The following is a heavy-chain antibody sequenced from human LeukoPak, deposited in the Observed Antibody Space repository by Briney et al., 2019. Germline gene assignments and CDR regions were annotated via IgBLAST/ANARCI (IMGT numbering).Heavy chain of an antibody. Sequence: EASVKVSCKASGYTFTSYGISWVRQAPGQGLEWMRWISAYNGNTNYAQKLQGRVTMTTDTSTSTAYMELRSLRSDDTAVYYCARGSFCSSTSCYTYYFDYWGQGTLVTVSS. D-gene: IGHD2-2*02. CDR3: ARGSFCSSTSCYTYYFDY. V-gene: IGHV1-18*04. CDR2: ISAYNGNT. CDR1: GYTFTSYG. J-gene: IGHJ4*02.